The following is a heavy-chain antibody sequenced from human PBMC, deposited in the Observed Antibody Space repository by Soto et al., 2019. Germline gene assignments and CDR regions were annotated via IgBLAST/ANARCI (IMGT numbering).Heavy chain of an antibody. V-gene: IGHV1-2*04. J-gene: IGHJ4*02. D-gene: IGHD3-22*01. CDR2: INPNSGGT. Sequence: GASVKVSCKASGYTFTGYYRHWVRQAPGQGLEWMGWINPNSGGTNYAQKFQGWVTMTRDTSISTAYMELSRLRSDDTAVYYCARSKYYYDSSGYYYEWGEWVFWGQGTLVTVSS. CDR1: GYTFTGYY. CDR3: ARSKYYYDSSGYYYEWGEWVF.